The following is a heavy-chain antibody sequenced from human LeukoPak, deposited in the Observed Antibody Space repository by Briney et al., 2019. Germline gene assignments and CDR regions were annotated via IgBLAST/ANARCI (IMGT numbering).Heavy chain of an antibody. CDR3: ARAPPTNYDFWSGYYNVRYYYYMDV. J-gene: IGHJ6*03. CDR1: GGTFSSYA. V-gene: IGHV1-69*05. D-gene: IGHD3-3*01. Sequence: SVKVSCKASGGTFSSYAISWVRQAPGQGLEWMGGIIPIFGTANYAQKFQGRVTITTDESTSTAYMELSSLRSEDTAVYYCARAPPTNYDFWSGYYNVRYYYYMDVWGKGTTVTVSS. CDR2: IIPIFGTA.